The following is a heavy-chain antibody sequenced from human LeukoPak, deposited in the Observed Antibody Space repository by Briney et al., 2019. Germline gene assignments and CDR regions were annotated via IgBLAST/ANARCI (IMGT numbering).Heavy chain of an antibody. CDR2: IRYDGSNK. Sequence: GGSLRLSCAASGFTFSSYGMHWVRQAPGKGLEWVAFIRYDGSNKYYADSVKGRFTISRDNSKNTLYLQMNSLRAEDTAVYYCAKGRTYCTNAICYNAFDIWGQGTMITVSS. CDR3: AKGRTYCTNAICYNAFDI. J-gene: IGHJ3*02. D-gene: IGHD2-8*01. V-gene: IGHV3-30*02. CDR1: GFTFSSYG.